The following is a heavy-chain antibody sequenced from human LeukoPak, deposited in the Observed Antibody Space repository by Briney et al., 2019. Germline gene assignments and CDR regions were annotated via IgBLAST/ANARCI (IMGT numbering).Heavy chain of an antibody. J-gene: IGHJ4*02. CDR2: IYYSGGT. CDR1: GGSISTYY. D-gene: IGHD5-18*01. Sequence: TETLSLTCTVSGGSISTYYWSWIRQPPGKGLEWIGYIYYSGGTNYNPSLESRVTMSVDTSKNQFSLKLTSVTAADTAVYYCARLGVASRGYSFGPDYWGQGTLVTVSS. CDR3: ARLGVASRGYSFGPDY. V-gene: IGHV4-59*08.